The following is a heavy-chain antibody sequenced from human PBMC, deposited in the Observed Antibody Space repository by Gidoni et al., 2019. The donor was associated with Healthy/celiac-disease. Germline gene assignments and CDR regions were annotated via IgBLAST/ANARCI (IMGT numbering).Heavy chain of an antibody. CDR3: ARGAAAGPNGNYYFDY. Sequence: QVQLVQSAAEVKKPGASVKVSCKASGYTFTIYGISWVRQAPGQGLEWMGWISAYNGNTNYAQKLKGRVTMTTDTSTSTAYMELRSLRSDDTAVYYCARGAAAGPNGNYYFDYWGQGTLVTVSS. V-gene: IGHV1-18*01. D-gene: IGHD6-13*01. J-gene: IGHJ4*02. CDR2: ISAYNGNT. CDR1: GYTFTIYG.